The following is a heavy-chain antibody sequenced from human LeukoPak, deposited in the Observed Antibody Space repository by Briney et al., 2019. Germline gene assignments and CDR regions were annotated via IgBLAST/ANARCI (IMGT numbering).Heavy chain of an antibody. J-gene: IGHJ3*02. D-gene: IGHD2-2*01. V-gene: IGHV4-34*01. CDR1: GGSFSGYY. Sequence: SETLSLTCAVYGGSFSGYYWSWIRQPPGEGLEWIGEINHSGSTNYNPSLKSRVTISVDTSKNQFSLKLSSVSAADTAVYYCARRKKPNIVVVPAAMAFDIWGQGTMVTVSS. CDR2: INHSGST. CDR3: ARRKKPNIVVVPAAMAFDI.